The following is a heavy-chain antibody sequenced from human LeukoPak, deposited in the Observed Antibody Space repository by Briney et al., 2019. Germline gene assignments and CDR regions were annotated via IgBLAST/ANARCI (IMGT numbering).Heavy chain of an antibody. CDR1: GFTFSSYW. Sequence: PGGSLRLSCAASGFTFSSYWMSWVRQAPGKGLEWVANIKQDGSEKYYVDSVKGRFTISRDNAKNSLYLQMNSLRAEDTAVYYCARSYSSGWYNGLYYFDYWGQGTLVTVSS. CDR3: ARSYSSGWYNGLYYFDY. J-gene: IGHJ4*02. V-gene: IGHV3-7*03. CDR2: IKQDGSEK. D-gene: IGHD6-19*01.